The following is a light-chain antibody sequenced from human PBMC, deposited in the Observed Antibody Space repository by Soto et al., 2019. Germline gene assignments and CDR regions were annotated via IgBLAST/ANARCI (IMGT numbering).Light chain of an antibody. CDR1: QSISTY. CDR2: AAS. CDR3: QQSYTAPLT. Sequence: DIQMTQSPYSLSASVGDRVTITCRASQSISTYLNWYQQKPGKAPNLLIFAASTLQSGVPSRFSGNGSGTDFTLTIRSLQPEDFATYYCQQSYTAPLTFGGGTKVEIK. J-gene: IGKJ4*01. V-gene: IGKV1-39*01.